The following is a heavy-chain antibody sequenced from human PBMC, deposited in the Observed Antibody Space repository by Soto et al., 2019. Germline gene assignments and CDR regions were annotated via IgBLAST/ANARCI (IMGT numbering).Heavy chain of an antibody. D-gene: IGHD2-21*02. CDR2: IIPIFGTA. V-gene: IGHV1-69*01. CDR1: GGTFSSYA. J-gene: IGHJ5*02. CDR3: ASDAYCGGDCYRGWFDP. Sequence: QVQLVQSGAEVQKPGSSVKVSCKASGGTFSSYAISWVRQAPGQGLEWMGGIIPIFGTANYAQKFQGRVTITADESKSTAYMELSSLRSEDTAVYYCASDAYCGGDCYRGWFDPWGQGTLVTVSS.